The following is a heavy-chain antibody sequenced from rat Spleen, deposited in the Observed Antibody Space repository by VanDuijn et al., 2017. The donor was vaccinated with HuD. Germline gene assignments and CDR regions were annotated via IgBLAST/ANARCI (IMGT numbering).Heavy chain of an antibody. D-gene: IGHD1-12*02. CDR1: GFTFSDYN. CDR2: ISYDGSST. V-gene: IGHV5-7*01. J-gene: IGHJ3*01. Sequence: EVQLVESGGGLVQPGRSLKLSCAASGFTFSDYNMAWVRQAPKKGLEWVATISYDGSSTFYRDSVKGRFTISRDYAKSSLYLQMDSLRSEDTATYYCTRGYDGTYYYVNWFAYWGQGTLVTVSS. CDR3: TRGYDGTYYYVNWFAY.